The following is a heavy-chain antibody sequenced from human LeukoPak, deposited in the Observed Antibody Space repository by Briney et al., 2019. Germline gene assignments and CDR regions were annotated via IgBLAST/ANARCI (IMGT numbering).Heavy chain of an antibody. CDR1: GFTFDDYA. D-gene: IGHD3-22*01. V-gene: IGHV3-48*03. CDR2: ISSSGRTI. Sequence: GGSLRLSCAASGFTFDDYAMHWVRQAPGKGLEWVSYISSSGRTIYYADSVKGRFTISRDNAKNSLYLQMNSLRAEDTAVYYCARVNYYDSSGLDYWGQGTLVTVSS. CDR3: ARVNYYDSSGLDY. J-gene: IGHJ4*02.